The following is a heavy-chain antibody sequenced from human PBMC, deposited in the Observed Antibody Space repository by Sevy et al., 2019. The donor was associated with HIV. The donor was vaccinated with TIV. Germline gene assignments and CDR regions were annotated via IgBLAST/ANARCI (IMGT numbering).Heavy chain of an antibody. CDR1: GDSISGYY. J-gene: IGHJ6*02. V-gene: IGHV4-59*01. CDR2: IYYSGRT. Sequence: SETLSLTCSVSGDSISGYYWSWIRQPPGKGLGWIGYIYYSGRTDYNPSLKSRVTISADTSKNQFSLKLNSVTAADTAVYYCARPYSNFYYAMDVWGQGTTVTVSS. D-gene: IGHD3-3*02. CDR3: ARPYSNFYYAMDV.